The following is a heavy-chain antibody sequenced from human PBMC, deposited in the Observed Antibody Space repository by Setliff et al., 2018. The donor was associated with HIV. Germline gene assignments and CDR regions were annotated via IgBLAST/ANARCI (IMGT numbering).Heavy chain of an antibody. J-gene: IGHJ4*02. CDR2: INWNGGSI. CDR1: GFTFSSYC. Sequence: GGSLRLSCVASGFTFSSYCMDWFRQAPGKGLEWVSGINWNGGSIGYADSVKGRFAISRDNGKNSLYLQMNSLRVEDTALYYCARGFCSGGSCYYFPPLDCWGQGTLVTVSS. D-gene: IGHD2-15*01. CDR3: ARGFCSGGSCYYFPPLDC. V-gene: IGHV3-20*04.